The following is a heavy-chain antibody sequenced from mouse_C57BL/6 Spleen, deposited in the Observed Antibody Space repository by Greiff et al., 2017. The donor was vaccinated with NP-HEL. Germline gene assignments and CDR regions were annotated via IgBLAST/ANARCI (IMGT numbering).Heavy chain of an antibody. CDR2: ISAGGSYT. CDR1: GFTFSSYA. V-gene: IGHV5-4*01. D-gene: IGHD1-1*01. CDR3: ARDRVTTVVATSGYFDY. J-gene: IGHJ2*01. Sequence: EVQRVESGGGLVKPGGSLKLSCAASGFTFSSYAMSWVRQTPEKRLEWVATISAGGSYTYYPDNVKGRFTISRDTAKNNLYLQMSHLKSEDTAMYYCARDRVTTVVATSGYFDYWGQGTTLTVSS.